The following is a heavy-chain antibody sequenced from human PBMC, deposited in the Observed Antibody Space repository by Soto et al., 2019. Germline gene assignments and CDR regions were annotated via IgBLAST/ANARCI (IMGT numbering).Heavy chain of an antibody. V-gene: IGHV3-30*18. J-gene: IGHJ6*02. D-gene: IGHD6-19*01. Sequence: GGSLRLSCAASGFTFSSYGMHWVRQAPGKGLEWVAVISYDGSNKYYADSVKGRFTISRDNSNNTLYLQMKSLRAEDTAVYYCAKSDWGTRIAVAGTVNYYYYYGMDVWGQGTTVTVSS. CDR2: ISYDGSNK. CDR1: GFTFSSYG. CDR3: AKSDWGTRIAVAGTVNYYYYYGMDV.